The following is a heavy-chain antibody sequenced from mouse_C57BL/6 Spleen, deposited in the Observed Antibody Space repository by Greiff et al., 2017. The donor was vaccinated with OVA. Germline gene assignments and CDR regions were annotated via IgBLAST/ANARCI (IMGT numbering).Heavy chain of an antibody. CDR3: ARRVDVGDAMDY. V-gene: IGHV5-17*01. CDR2: ISRGSSAI. J-gene: IGHJ4*01. Sequence: EVNLVESGGDLVKPGGSLKLSCQASGFTFSDYGMHWVRQAPGKGLEWVAYISRGSSAISYPDTVKGRVTISRDNAKNTLFLQMTSLRSEDTAMYYCARRVDVGDAMDYWGQGTSVTVSS. CDR1: GFTFSDYG.